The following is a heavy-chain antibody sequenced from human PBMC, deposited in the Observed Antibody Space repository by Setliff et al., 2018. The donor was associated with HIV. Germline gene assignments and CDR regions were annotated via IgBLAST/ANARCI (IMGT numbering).Heavy chain of an antibody. CDR3: AREKGRYFDWSHTRDAFDI. V-gene: IGHV4-4*09. J-gene: IGHJ3*02. D-gene: IGHD3-9*01. Sequence: SETLSLTCTVSGGSISSYYWSWIRQPPGKGLEWIGYIYTSGSTNYNPSLKSRFTISLDTSKNQFSLKLTSVTAADTAVDYCAREKGRYFDWSHTRDAFDIWGQGTMVTVSS. CDR2: IYTSGST. CDR1: GGSISSYY.